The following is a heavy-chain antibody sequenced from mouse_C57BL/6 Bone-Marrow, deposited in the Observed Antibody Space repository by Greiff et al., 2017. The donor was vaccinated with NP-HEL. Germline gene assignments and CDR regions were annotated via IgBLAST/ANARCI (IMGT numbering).Heavy chain of an antibody. J-gene: IGHJ3*01. Sequence: VQLQQSGAELVRPGASVTLSCKASGYTFTDYEMHWVKQTPVHGLEWIGAIDPETGGTAYNQKLKGKAILTADKATSTAVMELRRLTSEDSAVYFRTRRPPTGTPRWYAYWGQGTLVTVSA. V-gene: IGHV1-15*01. CDR2: IDPETGGT. CDR3: TRRPPTGTPRWYAY. D-gene: IGHD1-1*02. CDR1: GYTFTDYE.